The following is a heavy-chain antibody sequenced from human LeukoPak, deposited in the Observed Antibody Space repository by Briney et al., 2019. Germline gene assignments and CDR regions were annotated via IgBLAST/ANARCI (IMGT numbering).Heavy chain of an antibody. D-gene: IGHD6-6*01. V-gene: IGHV1-2*02. J-gene: IGHJ6*03. Sequence: GASVKVSCKTSGYTFTGYYIHWVRQAPGQGLEWMGWINPNSGDTNYAQKFQGRVSMTGDTSISTAYMELSRLRSDDTAVYYCARDREIAARRGYYYYMDVWGKGTTVTVSS. CDR3: ARDREIAARRGYYYYMDV. CDR1: GYTFTGYY. CDR2: INPNSGDT.